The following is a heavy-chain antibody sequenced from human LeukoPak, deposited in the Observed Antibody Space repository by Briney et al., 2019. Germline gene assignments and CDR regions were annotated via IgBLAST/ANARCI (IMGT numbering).Heavy chain of an antibody. J-gene: IGHJ4*02. Sequence: PGRSLRLSCAASGFTFSSYAMTWVRQAPGKGLEWVSGNSGSGVGSYYADSVKGRFTISRDNSKHTLYLQMNSLRADDTAVYYCAKDSDFGVVATFDSWGQGTLVTVSS. CDR2: NSGSGVGS. D-gene: IGHD3-3*01. V-gene: IGHV3-23*01. CDR1: GFTFSSYA. CDR3: AKDSDFGVVATFDS.